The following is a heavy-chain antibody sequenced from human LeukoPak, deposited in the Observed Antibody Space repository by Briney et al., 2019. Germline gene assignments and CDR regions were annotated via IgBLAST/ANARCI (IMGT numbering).Heavy chain of an antibody. D-gene: IGHD2/OR15-2a*01. V-gene: IGHV3-21*01. J-gene: IGHJ4*02. CDR3: AKGFSGMNSPDY. CDR1: GFTFSSYS. CDR2: ISSSSYYI. Sequence: KTGGSLRLSCAASGFTFSSYSMNRVRQAPGKGLEWVSSISSSSYYIYYVDSVKGRFTISRDNSKNTLYLQMNSLRAEDTAVYYCAKGFSGMNSPDYWGQGTLVTVSS.